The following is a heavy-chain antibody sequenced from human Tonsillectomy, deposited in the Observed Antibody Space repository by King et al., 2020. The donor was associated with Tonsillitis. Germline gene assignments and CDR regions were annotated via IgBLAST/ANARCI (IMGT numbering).Heavy chain of an antibody. Sequence: VQLVESGGGLVKPGGSLRLSCAASGFTFSSYSMNWVRQAPGKGLEWVSSISSSSSYIYYADSVKGRFTISRDNAKNSLYLQMNSLRAEDTAVYYCARAADSSGWAYFDYWGQGTLVTVSS. J-gene: IGHJ4*02. CDR1: GFTFSSYS. CDR3: ARAADSSGWAYFDY. CDR2: ISSSSSYI. V-gene: IGHV3-21*01. D-gene: IGHD6-19*01.